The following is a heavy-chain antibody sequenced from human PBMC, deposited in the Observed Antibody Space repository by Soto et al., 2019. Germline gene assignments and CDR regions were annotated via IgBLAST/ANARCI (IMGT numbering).Heavy chain of an antibody. CDR3: ARGFTRYCSSTSCSYYYYMDV. V-gene: IGHV1-69*02. CDR1: GGTFSSYT. CDR2: IIPILGIA. D-gene: IGHD2-2*01. Sequence: ASVKVSCKASGGTFSSYTISWVRQAPGQGLEWMGRIIPILGIANYAQKFQGRVTITADKSTSTAYMELSSLRSEDTAVYYCARGFTRYCSSTSCSYYYYMDVWGKGTTVTVSS. J-gene: IGHJ6*03.